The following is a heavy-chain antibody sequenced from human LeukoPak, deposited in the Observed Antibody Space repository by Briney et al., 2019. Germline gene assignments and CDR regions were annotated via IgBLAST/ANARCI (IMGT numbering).Heavy chain of an antibody. J-gene: IGHJ4*02. CDR3: ASSGWYGTIDY. V-gene: IGHV4-34*01. CDR1: GGSFSGYY. CDR2: INHSGST. Sequence: SETLSLTCAVYGGSFSGYYWSWIRQPPGKGLEWIGEINHSGSTNYNPSLKSRVTISVDTSKDQFSLKLSSVTAADTAVYYCASSGWYGTIDYWGQGTLVTVSS. D-gene: IGHD6-19*01.